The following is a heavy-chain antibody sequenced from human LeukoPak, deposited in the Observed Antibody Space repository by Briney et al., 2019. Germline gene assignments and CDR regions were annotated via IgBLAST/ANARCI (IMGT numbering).Heavy chain of an antibody. V-gene: IGHV4-39*07. D-gene: IGHD5-24*01. CDR2: IYYSGST. CDR1: GGSISSSSYY. CDR3: ARGHGGVPSSDGAFDI. Sequence: ASETLSLTCTVSGGSISSSSYYWGWIRQPPGKGLEWIGSIYYSGSTYYNPSLKRRVTISVDTSKNQFSLKLSSVTAADTAVYYCARGHGGVPSSDGAFDIWGQGTMVTVSS. J-gene: IGHJ3*02.